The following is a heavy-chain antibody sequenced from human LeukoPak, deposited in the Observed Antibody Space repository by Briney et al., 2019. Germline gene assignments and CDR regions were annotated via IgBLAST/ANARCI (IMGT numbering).Heavy chain of an antibody. CDR3: ASALKRGSAGTLIDY. V-gene: IGHV1-8*01. D-gene: IGHD6-13*01. CDR2: MNPNSGNT. Sequence: ASVKVSCKASGYTFTGHDINWVRQATGQGLEWMGWMNPNSGNTGYAQRFQDRVTMTRNTSISTAYMELSSLKSEDTAVYYCASALKRGSAGTLIDYWGQGTLVTVSS. J-gene: IGHJ4*02. CDR1: GYTFTGHD.